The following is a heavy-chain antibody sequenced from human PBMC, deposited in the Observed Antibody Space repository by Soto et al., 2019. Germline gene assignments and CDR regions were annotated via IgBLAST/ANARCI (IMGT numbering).Heavy chain of an antibody. Sequence: EVELVQSGAEVKKPGESLKISCRVSGYTFTSYWIGWVRQMPGKGLECMGIIYPGDSDTRYSPSFQGQVTISADKSISTAYLQWSILKASDTAMYYCASAGMPNDAFDIWGQGTMVTVSS. CDR2: IYPGDSDT. CDR3: ASAGMPNDAFDI. CDR1: GYTFTSYW. D-gene: IGHD2-2*01. V-gene: IGHV5-51*03. J-gene: IGHJ3*02.